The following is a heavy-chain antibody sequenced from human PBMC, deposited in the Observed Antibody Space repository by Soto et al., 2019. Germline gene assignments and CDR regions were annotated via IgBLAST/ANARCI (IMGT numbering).Heavy chain of an antibody. CDR1: GFTFSAYS. D-gene: IGHD3-22*01. CDR3: ARALYDTSGFYFDS. V-gene: IGHV3-48*02. J-gene: IGHJ4*02. Sequence: GGSLRLSCAASGFTFSAYSMNWVRQAPGKGLEWVSYITSSGATIYYADSVKGRFTISRDNAKNSLYLQINTLRDEDTAVYYCARALYDTSGFYFDSWGQGTLVTVSS. CDR2: ITSSGATI.